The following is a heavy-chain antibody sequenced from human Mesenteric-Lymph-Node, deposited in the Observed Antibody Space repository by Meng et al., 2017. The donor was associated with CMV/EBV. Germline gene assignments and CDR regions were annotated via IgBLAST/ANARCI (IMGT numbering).Heavy chain of an antibody. V-gene: IGHV4-39*07. J-gene: IGHJ4*02. Sequence: SETLSLTSSVSGDSIRSISSYWGWLRQPPGKGLEWIGSMYYSGNSHYNPSLESRVTISVDTSTNQFSLKVTSVTAADTAVYYCARADSGMILDCWGQGALVTVSS. CDR3: ARADSGMILDC. CDR2: MYYSGNS. CDR1: GDSIRSISSY. D-gene: IGHD3/OR15-3a*01.